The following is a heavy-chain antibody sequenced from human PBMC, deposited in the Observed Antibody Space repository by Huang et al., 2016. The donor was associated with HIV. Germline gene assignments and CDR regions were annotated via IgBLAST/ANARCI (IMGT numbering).Heavy chain of an antibody. CDR1: GEALSGDA. CDR2: IIPMFGTA. D-gene: IGHD3-16*02. Sequence: QVQLGQSGPEVKQPGSSVEVAGTATGEALSGDAFNWVRQAPRHGLEGMGGIIPMFGTAKYAQKDEGILTITADESTNTWYMELSRLEVEDTAVYYCARDRGGWGTYRFTGNDYWGQGTLVTVSS. CDR3: ARDRGGWGTYRFTGNDY. V-gene: IGHV1-69*13. J-gene: IGHJ4*02.